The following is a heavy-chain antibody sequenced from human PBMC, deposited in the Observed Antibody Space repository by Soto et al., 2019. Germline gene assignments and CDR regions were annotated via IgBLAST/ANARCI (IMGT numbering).Heavy chain of an antibody. V-gene: IGHV1-18*01. D-gene: IGHD5-12*01. J-gene: IGHJ6*02. CDR2: ISPYSGNT. Sequence: QVQLVQSGDEVRKPGSSVKVSRKASGYIFVNYGIAWVRQAPGQGLEWMGLISPYSGNTHYASKVQGRLTMTTDTPTSPAYMDLGSLTSDATAVYYCAMVDNCVTPTPQDVWGQGTTVTVSS. CDR1: GYIFVNYG. CDR3: AMVDNCVTPTPQDV.